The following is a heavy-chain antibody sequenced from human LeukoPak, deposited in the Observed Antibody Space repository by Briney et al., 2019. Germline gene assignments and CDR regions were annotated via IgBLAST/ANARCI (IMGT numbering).Heavy chain of an antibody. D-gene: IGHD3-16*02. J-gene: IGHJ4*02. CDR1: GFTFSSYA. V-gene: IGHV3-23*01. CDR3: AKDPGMITFGGVIVPEYYFDY. CDR2: ISGSGGST. Sequence: GGSLRLSCAASGFTFSSYAMSWVRQAPGKGLEWVSAISGSGGSTYYADSVKGRFTISRDNSKNTLYLQMNSLRAEETAVYYCAKDPGMITFGGVIVPEYYFDYWGQGTLVTVSS.